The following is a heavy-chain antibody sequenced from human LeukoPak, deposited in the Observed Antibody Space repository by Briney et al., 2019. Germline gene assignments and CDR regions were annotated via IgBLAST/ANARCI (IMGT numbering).Heavy chain of an antibody. Sequence: SETLSLTCVVSGDSVSSTNYYWGWIRQPPGKGLEWIGTTHYSGNTYYNPSLKSRVTISLDTSKNQFSLRLNSVTAADTAVYYCARDLLRIGFDYWGQGTLVTVSS. CDR1: GDSVSSTNYY. CDR2: THYSGNT. D-gene: IGHD1-14*01. CDR3: ARDLLRIGFDY. V-gene: IGHV4-39*07. J-gene: IGHJ4*02.